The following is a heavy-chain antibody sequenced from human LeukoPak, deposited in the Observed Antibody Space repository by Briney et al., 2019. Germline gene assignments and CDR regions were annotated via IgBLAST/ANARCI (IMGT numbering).Heavy chain of an antibody. CDR3: ARASAGDYGDYVIDYDMDV. J-gene: IGHJ6*03. CDR1: GYTFTSYD. Sequence: ASVKVSCKASGYTFTSYDINWVRQATGQGLEWMGWMNPNSGNTGYAQKFQGRVTMTRNTSISTAYMELSSLRSDDTAVYSCARASAGDYGDYVIDYDMDVWGKGTTVTVSS. V-gene: IGHV1-8*01. D-gene: IGHD4-17*01. CDR2: MNPNSGNT.